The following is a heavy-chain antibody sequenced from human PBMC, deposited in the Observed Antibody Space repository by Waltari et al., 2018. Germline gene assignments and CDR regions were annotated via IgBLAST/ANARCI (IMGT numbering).Heavy chain of an antibody. CDR1: GDTFTDNY. V-gene: IGHV1-69-2*01. J-gene: IGHJ3*01. CDR2: LDPEDWQA. Sequence: EVQLLQSGAEVKKPGTPVKISCKVSGDTFTDNYIHGIKQAPGKGRQWMGLLDPEDWQAVYAEKFPVRVTMTADTSIHTAYMELTSLTSEDTAFYYCAAALGGGISASRPFHFWGQGTMITVSS. D-gene: IGHD3-10*01. CDR3: AAALGGGISASRPFHF.